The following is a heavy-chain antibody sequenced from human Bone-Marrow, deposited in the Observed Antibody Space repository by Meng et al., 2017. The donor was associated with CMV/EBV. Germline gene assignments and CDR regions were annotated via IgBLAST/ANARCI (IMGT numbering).Heavy chain of an antibody. D-gene: IGHD6-13*01. Sequence: GGSLRLSCAASGFTFSSYAIHWVRQAPGKGLEWVAILSYDGSNKYYADSVKGRFTISRDNSKNTLYLQMNSLRAEDTDLYYCARDESTYGGSWYGDSWGQGTLVTVSS. CDR1: GFTFSSYA. CDR3: ARDESTYGGSWYGDS. V-gene: IGHV3-30-3*01. CDR2: LSYDGSNK. J-gene: IGHJ4*02.